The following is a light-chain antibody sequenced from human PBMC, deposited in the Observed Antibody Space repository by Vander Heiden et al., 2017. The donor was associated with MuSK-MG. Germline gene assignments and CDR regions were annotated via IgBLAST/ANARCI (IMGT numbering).Light chain of an antibody. J-gene: IGKJ3*01. V-gene: IGKV1-39*01. CDR3: HQSSSTRST. CDR1: QSISSY. Sequence: DIQMTQSPSSLSASVGDRVTITCRASQSISSYLNWYQQKPGKAPKLLIYAASSLQSAVPSTFSGSGSGTDFTLTISRLQPEDFATYYCHQSSSTRSTFGPGTKVDIK. CDR2: AAS.